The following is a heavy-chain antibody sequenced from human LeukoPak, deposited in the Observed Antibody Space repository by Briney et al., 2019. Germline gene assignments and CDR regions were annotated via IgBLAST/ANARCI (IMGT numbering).Heavy chain of an antibody. J-gene: IGHJ4*02. CDR1: GGTFSSYA. V-gene: IGHV1-69*04. Sequence: GASVKVSCKASGGTFSSYAISWVRQAPGQRLEWMGRIIPILGIANYAQKFQGRVTITADKSTSTAYMELSSLRSEDTAVYYCARLDGDYVGWGQGTLVTVSS. CDR3: ARLDGDYVG. CDR2: IIPILGIA. D-gene: IGHD4-17*01.